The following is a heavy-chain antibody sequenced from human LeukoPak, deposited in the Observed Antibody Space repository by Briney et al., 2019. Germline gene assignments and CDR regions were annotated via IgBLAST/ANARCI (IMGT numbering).Heavy chain of an antibody. CDR3: ARGGRYYYDSSGYPGAAFDI. CDR2: IYYSGST. V-gene: IGHV4-59*01. J-gene: IGHJ3*02. Sequence: SETLSLTCTVSGGSISSYYWSWIRQPPGKGLEWIGYIYYSGSTNYNPSLKSRVTISVDTSKNQFSLKLSSVTAADTAVYYCARGGRYYYDSSGYPGAAFDIWGQGTMVTVSS. D-gene: IGHD3-22*01. CDR1: GGSISSYY.